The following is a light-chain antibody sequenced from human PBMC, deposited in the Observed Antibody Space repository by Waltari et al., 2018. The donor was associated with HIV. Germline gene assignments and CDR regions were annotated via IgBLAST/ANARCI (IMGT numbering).Light chain of an antibody. CDR2: GYT. V-gene: IGLV1-40*01. Sequence: SVLTQPPSASGTPGQEISISRSGNHSNIGAGYDVHWYRPPQGTAPSLVLYGYTIRPSGVPDRFSGSRSGNSVSLDITGLRAEDEGDYYCQSYDKSLSGLWVFGGGTKLTVL. CDR1: HSNIGAGYD. CDR3: QSYDKSLSGLWV. J-gene: IGLJ3*02.